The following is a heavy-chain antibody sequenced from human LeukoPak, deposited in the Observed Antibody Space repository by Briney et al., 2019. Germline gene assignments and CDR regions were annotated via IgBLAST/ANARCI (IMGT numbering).Heavy chain of an antibody. J-gene: IGHJ3*02. CDR3: AKGGYYLDAFDI. CDR2: IYTSGIT. V-gene: IGHV4-61*02. Sequence: SETLSLTCTVSGGSLSSGSYYWSWLRQPAGKGLEWIGRIYTSGITNYNPSLKSRFTISLDTSNNQFSLRLSSMTAPDTAVYYCAKGGYYLDAFDIWGQGTMVTVSS. D-gene: IGHD3-3*01. CDR1: GGSLSSGSYY.